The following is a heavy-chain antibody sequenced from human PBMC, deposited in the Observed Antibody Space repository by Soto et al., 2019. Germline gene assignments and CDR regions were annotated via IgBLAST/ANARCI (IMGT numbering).Heavy chain of an antibody. CDR1: GGSISSGGYY. D-gene: IGHD2-15*01. CDR2: IYYSGST. J-gene: IGHJ6*02. Sequence: PSETLSLTCTVSGGSISSGGYYWSWIRQPPGKGLEWIGYIYYSGSTYYNPSLKSRVTISVDTSKNQFSLKLSSVTAADTAVYYCARDAGVYCSGGSCSRVSYYYYGMDVWGQGTTVTVSS. V-gene: IGHV4-30-4*01. CDR3: ARDAGVYCSGGSCSRVSYYYYGMDV.